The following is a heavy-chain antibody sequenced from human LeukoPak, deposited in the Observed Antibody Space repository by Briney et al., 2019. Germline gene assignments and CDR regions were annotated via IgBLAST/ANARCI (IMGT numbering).Heavy chain of an antibody. D-gene: IGHD6-13*01. CDR3: ARDIEAAGLLLDY. Sequence: GGSLRLSCAASGFTFSSYWMSWVRQAPGKGLEWVANMKYDGSEKYYVDSVKGRFTISRDNAKNSLYLQMNSLRAEDTAVYYCARDIEAAGLLLDYCGQGTMVTVSS. J-gene: IGHJ4*02. V-gene: IGHV3-7*01. CDR2: MKYDGSEK. CDR1: GFTFSSYW.